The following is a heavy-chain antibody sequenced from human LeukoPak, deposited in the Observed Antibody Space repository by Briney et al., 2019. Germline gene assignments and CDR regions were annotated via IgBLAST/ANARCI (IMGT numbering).Heavy chain of an antibody. CDR2: IYYSGST. V-gene: IGHV4-61*01. Sequence: SETLSLTCTVSGGSISSGSYYWSWIRQPPGRGRGWIGYIYYSGSTNYNPSLKSRVTISVDTSKNQFSLKLSSVTAADTAVYYCARSITMVRGAGDYWGQGTLVTVSS. CDR3: ARSITMVRGAGDY. D-gene: IGHD3-10*01. CDR1: GGSISSGSYY. J-gene: IGHJ4*02.